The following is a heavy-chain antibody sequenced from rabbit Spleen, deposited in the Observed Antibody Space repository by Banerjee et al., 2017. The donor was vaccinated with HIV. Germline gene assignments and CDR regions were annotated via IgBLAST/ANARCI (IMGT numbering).Heavy chain of an antibody. CDR2: IGINSDNT. D-gene: IGHD1-1*01. V-gene: IGHV1S45*01. CDR3: ARDLSVVIGWNFYW. CDR1: GVSFSSRYV. Sequence: QEQLVESGGGLVKPEGSLTLTCTASGVSFSSRYVMCWVRQTPGKGLEWIGCIGINSDNTFYATWAKGRFPLSRTSWTPVDWEMTSLTAAETAPYFFARDLSVVIGWNFYWWGPGTL. J-gene: IGHJ4*01.